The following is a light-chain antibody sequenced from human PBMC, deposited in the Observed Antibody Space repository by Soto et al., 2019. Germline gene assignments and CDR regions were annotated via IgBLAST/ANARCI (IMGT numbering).Light chain of an antibody. V-gene: IGLV2-14*01. CDR1: SSDIGAYQY. Sequence: QSVLTQPATVSGSPGQSITISCTGTSSDIGAYQYVSWYQQYPGKAPKLMIYEVNKRPSEVSFRFSGSKSDNTASLTISGLQAEDEADYYCSSCTTSNTLVFGGGTKVTVL. CDR2: EVN. CDR3: SSCTTSNTLV. J-gene: IGLJ2*01.